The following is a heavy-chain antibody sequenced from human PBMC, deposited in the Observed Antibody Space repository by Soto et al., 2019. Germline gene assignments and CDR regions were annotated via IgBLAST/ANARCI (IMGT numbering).Heavy chain of an antibody. D-gene: IGHD2-21*02. Sequence: QVQLMQSGAEVKKPGASVKVSCKATGDTFTDYYIHWVRQAPGHGLEWMGTVNPSGGHTTYAQHFLGRVTMTRDTSTSTLYTELTSLTSDDTAIYYCARGGHVVVVTAALDYWGQGTLVTVSS. CDR1: GDTFTDYY. J-gene: IGHJ4*02. CDR2: VNPSGGHT. CDR3: ARGGHVVVVTAALDY. V-gene: IGHV1-46*01.